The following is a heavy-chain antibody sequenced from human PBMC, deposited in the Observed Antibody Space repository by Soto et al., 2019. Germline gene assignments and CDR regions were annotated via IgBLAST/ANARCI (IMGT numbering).Heavy chain of an antibody. CDR3: ASCLDILTGYYKGWDYYYMDV. CDR2: INAGNGNT. Sequence: ASVKVSCKASGYTFTSYAMHWVRQAPGQRLEWMGWINAGNGNTKYSQKFQGRVTITRDTSASTAYMELSSLRSEDTAVYYCASCLDILTGYYKGWDYYYMDVWGKGTTVTVSS. CDR1: GYTFTSYA. J-gene: IGHJ6*03. D-gene: IGHD3-9*01. V-gene: IGHV1-3*01.